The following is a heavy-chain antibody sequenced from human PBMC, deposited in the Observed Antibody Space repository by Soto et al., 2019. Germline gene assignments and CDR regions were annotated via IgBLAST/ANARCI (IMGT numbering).Heavy chain of an antibody. CDR3: ARLPSRHWVDY. CDR1: GGSFSGYY. J-gene: IGHJ4*02. D-gene: IGHD3-16*01. CDR2: INHSGST. V-gene: IGHV4-34*01. Sequence: PSETLSLTCAVYGGSFSGYYRSWIRQPPGKGLEWIGEINHSGSTNYNPSLKSRVTISADTSANQFSLMVNSVTAADTAIYYCARLPSRHWVDYWGRGTLVTVSS.